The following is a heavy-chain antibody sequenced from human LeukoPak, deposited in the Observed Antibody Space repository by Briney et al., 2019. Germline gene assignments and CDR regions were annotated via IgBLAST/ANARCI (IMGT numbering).Heavy chain of an antibody. V-gene: IGHV4-34*09. CDR1: GGSFSGYY. Sequence: SETLSLTCAVYGGSFSGYYWSWIRQPPGKGLEWIGEINHSGSTNYNPSLKSRVTISVDTSKNQFSLKLSSVTAADTAVYYCARGRITIFGVVRKVFDYWGQGTLVTVSS. J-gene: IGHJ4*02. CDR2: INHSGST. D-gene: IGHD3-3*01. CDR3: ARGRITIFGVVRKVFDY.